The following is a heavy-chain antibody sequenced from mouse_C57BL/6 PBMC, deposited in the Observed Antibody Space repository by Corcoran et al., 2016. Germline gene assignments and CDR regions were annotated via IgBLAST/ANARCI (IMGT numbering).Heavy chain of an antibody. CDR1: GYTFTDYN. J-gene: IGHJ3*01. D-gene: IGHD2-4*01. Sequence: EVQLQQSGPELVKPGASVKIPCKASGYTFTDYNMDWVKQSHGKSLEWIGDINPNNGGTIYNQKFKGKATLTVDKSSSTAYMELRSLTSEDTAVYYCARNHHYDYPFAYWGQGTLVTVSA. CDR3: ARNHHYDYPFAY. CDR2: INPNNGGT. V-gene: IGHV1-18*01.